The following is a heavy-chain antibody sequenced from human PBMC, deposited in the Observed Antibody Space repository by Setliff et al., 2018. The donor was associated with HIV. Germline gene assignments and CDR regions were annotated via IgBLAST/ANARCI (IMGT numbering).Heavy chain of an antibody. Sequence: PGGSLRLSCAASGFTFSSYTINWVRQAPGKGLEWVSSISSSSSYIYYADSVKGRFTISRDNAKNSLYLQMNSLRVEDTAVYYRATRPPTDYWGQGTLVTVSS. V-gene: IGHV3-21*01. CDR3: ATRPPTDY. CDR2: ISSSSSYI. J-gene: IGHJ4*02. CDR1: GFTFSSYT.